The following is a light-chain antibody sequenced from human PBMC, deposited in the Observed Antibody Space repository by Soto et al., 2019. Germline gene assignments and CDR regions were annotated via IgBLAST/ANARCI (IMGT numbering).Light chain of an antibody. J-gene: IGKJ2*01. CDR1: QDISRF. CDR3: LQHNSYPYT. CDR2: DTS. V-gene: IGKV1-17*03. Sequence: DVQMTQSPSAMSASVGDRVTITWRASQDISRFVAWFQQKPGKAPERLIYDTSTLQVGVPSRFIGGGSGTEFTLAISGLQPEDFATYYCLQHNSYPYTFGQGTKLEIK.